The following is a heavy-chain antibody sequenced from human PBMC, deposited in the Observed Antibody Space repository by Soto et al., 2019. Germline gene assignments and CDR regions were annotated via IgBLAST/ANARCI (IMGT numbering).Heavy chain of an antibody. J-gene: IGHJ6*02. D-gene: IGHD2-2*02. CDR3: AKGGGYCSSTSCYTGGYYYYGMDV. CDR2: ISYDGSNK. CDR1: VFTVISYG. Sequence: GPLRLSCAASVFTVISYGMHWVRQAPGKGLEWVAVISYDGSNKYYADSVKGRFTISRDNSKNTLYLQMNSLRAEDTAVYYCAKGGGYCSSTSCYTGGYYYYGMDVWGQGTTVTVSS. V-gene: IGHV3-30*18.